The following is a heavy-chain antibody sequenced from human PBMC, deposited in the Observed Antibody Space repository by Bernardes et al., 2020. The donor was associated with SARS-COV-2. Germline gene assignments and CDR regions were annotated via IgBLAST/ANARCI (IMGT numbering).Heavy chain of an antibody. D-gene: IGHD3-10*01. V-gene: IGHV4-39*01. CDR3: ARVLLWFGELFAGYGMDV. J-gene: IGHJ6*02. CDR2: IYYSGST. Sequence: SETLSLTCTVSGGSISSSSYYWGWLLQPPGKGLEWIGSIYYSGSTYYNPSLKSRVTISVDTSKNQFSLKLSSVTAADTAVYYCARVLLWFGELFAGYGMDVWGQGTTVTVSS. CDR1: GGSISSSSYY.